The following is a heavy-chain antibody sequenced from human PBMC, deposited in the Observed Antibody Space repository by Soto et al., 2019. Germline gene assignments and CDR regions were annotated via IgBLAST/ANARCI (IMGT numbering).Heavy chain of an antibody. J-gene: IGHJ4*02. V-gene: IGHV3-23*01. Sequence: GGSLRLSCAASEFTFSTYAMTWVRQAPGKGLQWVSTISASGASTDYADSVKGRFSISRDNSKNALYLQMNSLRAEDTAIYYCARNIAEHNDYWGQGTLVTVAS. CDR3: ARNIAEHNDY. CDR2: ISASGAST. CDR1: EFTFSTYA. D-gene: IGHD1-1*01.